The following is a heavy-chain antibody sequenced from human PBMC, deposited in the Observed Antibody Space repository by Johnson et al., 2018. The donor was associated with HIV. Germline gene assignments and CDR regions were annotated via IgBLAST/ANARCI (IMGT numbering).Heavy chain of an antibody. CDR1: GFTFSSYG. J-gene: IGHJ3*02. CDR2: IWYDGSKK. Sequence: QVQLVESGGGVVQPGRSLRLSCAASGFTFSSYGMYWVRQAPGKGLEWMAVIWYDGSKKYYVESVQGRFTISRDNSKNTLYLQMNSLRADDTAVYYCAKVLSPRPWGDDAFDIWGQGTMVTVSS. D-gene: IGHD7-27*01. CDR3: AKVLSPRPWGDDAFDI. V-gene: IGHV3-33*06.